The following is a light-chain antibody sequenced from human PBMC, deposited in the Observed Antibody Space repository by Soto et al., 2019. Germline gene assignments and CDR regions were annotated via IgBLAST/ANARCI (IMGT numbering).Light chain of an antibody. CDR3: QKYTSGPPYI. CDR1: QGIANY. Sequence: DIQMTQSPSSLAASVGDRVTITCRASQGIANYLAWYQQKPVKVPKLLISAASTLQSGVPSRFSGSRSGTDFPLTISSLQPEDVATYYCQKYTSGPPYIFGQGTKLDIK. CDR2: AAS. V-gene: IGKV1-27*01. J-gene: IGKJ2*01.